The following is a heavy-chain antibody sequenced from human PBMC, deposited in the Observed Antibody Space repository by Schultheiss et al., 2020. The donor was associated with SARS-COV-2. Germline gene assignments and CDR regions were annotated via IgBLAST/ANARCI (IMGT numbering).Heavy chain of an antibody. CDR3: ATVFYYDSSGWRDAFDI. V-gene: IGHV1-69*06. Sequence: SVKVSCKASGGTFSSYAISWVRQAPGQGLEWMGGIIPIFGTANYAQKFQGRVTMTEDTSTDTAYMELSSLRSEDTAVYYCATVFYYDSSGWRDAFDIWGQGTMVTVSS. CDR1: GGTFSSYA. D-gene: IGHD3-22*01. J-gene: IGHJ3*02. CDR2: IIPIFGTA.